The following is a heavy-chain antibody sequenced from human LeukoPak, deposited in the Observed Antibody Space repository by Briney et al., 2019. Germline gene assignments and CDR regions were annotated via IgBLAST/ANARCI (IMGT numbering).Heavy chain of an antibody. V-gene: IGHV5-51*01. Sequence: GESLKISCKGSGYNFPSYWIAWVRQMPGKGLESMGIIHPGNSENTYSPSFQGQVTMSVDKSINTAYLQWSSLKASDTAMYYCARRLSSIAASAANDYWGQGTLVTVSS. CDR3: ARRLSSIAASAANDY. D-gene: IGHD6-13*01. CDR2: IHPGNSEN. J-gene: IGHJ4*02. CDR1: GYNFPSYW.